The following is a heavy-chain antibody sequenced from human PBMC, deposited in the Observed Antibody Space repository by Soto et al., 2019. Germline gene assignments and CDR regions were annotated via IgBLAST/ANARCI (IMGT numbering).Heavy chain of an antibody. Sequence: ASVKVSCKASGYTFTSYGISWVRQAPGQGLEWMGWISAYNGNTNYAQKLQGRVTMTTDTSTSTAYTELRSLRSDDTAVYYCARDGLRFLEWLSSSYFDCWGQGTLVTVSS. J-gene: IGHJ4*02. D-gene: IGHD3-3*01. CDR2: ISAYNGNT. V-gene: IGHV1-18*01. CDR1: GYTFTSYG. CDR3: ARDGLRFLEWLSSSYFDC.